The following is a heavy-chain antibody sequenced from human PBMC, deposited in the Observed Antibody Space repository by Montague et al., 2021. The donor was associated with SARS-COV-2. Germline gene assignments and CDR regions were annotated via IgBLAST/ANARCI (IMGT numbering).Heavy chain of an antibody. CDR1: GGSISSCGYS. CDR3: DREEGDYGGMDV. D-gene: IGHD3-16*01. Sequence: TLSLTCAVSGGSISSCGYSWSWIRQPQGKGLEWIGYIYHSGSTYYNPSPKSRVTIPADRSKNQFSLKLSAVTAADTAVYYCDREEGDYGGMDVWGQGTTVTVSS. CDR2: IYHSGST. V-gene: IGHV4-30-2*01. J-gene: IGHJ6*02.